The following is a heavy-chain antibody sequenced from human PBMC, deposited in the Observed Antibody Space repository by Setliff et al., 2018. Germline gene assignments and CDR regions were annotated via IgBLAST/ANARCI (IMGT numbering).Heavy chain of an antibody. CDR3: AKVLDTTGYYYFDF. Sequence: PGGSLRLSCVASGYTFSSYAIHWVRQAPGKGLEWVASISWDGNKTSYADSVRGRFTISRYGSKSTLYLDMSSLRSEETAVYYCAKVLDTTGYYYFDFWGQGTLVTVSS. CDR2: ISWDGNKT. V-gene: IGHV3-30*18. J-gene: IGHJ4*02. D-gene: IGHD3-22*01. CDR1: GYTFSSYA.